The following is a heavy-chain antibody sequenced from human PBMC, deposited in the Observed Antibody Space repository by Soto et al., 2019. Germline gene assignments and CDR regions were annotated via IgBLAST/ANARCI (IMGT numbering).Heavy chain of an antibody. D-gene: IGHD3-9*01. CDR1: GFSLSNARMG. CDR3: ARAPYDILTGYWFDP. V-gene: IGHV2-26*01. CDR2: IFSNDEK. J-gene: IGHJ5*02. Sequence: GSGPTLVNPTETLTLTCTVSGFSLSNARMGVSWIRQPPGKALEWLAHIFSNDEKSYSTSLKSRLTISKDTSKSQVVLTMTNMDPVDTATYYCARAPYDILTGYWFDPWGQGTLVTVSS.